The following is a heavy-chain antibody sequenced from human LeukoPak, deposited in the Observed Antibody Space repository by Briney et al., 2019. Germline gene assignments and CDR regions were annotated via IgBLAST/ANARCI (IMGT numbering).Heavy chain of an antibody. J-gene: IGHJ4*02. CDR3: AREWSYESSGYFYYY. CDR2: IIPLFGTA. CDR1: GDTFSRYG. Sequence: SVKVSCKASGDTFSRYGISWVRQAPGQGLEWMGGIIPLFGTANHAQKFQGRVTITADESTTTAYLELSSLRFEDTAVYYCAREWSYESSGYFYYYWGQGTLVTVSS. V-gene: IGHV1-69*13. D-gene: IGHD3-22*01.